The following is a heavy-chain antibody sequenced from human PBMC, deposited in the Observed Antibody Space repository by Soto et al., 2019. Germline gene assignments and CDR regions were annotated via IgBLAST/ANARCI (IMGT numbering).Heavy chain of an antibody. D-gene: IGHD6-19*01. Sequence: GGSLRLSCVASGFTFSSSFMGWVRQAPGKGLEWVANINQDGGGTYYVDSVEGRFTISRDNAKDSLYLQMNSLRGEDTAVYYCARYFRGSGRYFFDYWGQGTLVTSPQ. CDR1: GFTFSSSF. CDR2: INQDGGGT. CDR3: ARYFRGSGRYFFDY. V-gene: IGHV3-7*03. J-gene: IGHJ4*02.